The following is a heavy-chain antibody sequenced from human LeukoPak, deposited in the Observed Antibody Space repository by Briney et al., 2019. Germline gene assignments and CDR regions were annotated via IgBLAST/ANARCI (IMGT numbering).Heavy chain of an antibody. CDR1: GFIFSDHY. CDR3: AGTPVPCGDSRPFDF. V-gene: IGHV3-72*01. D-gene: IGHD5-24*01. Sequence: GASLRLSCAASGFIFSDHYIDWARQAPGKWRECIARIIKRANSYTTQYSASIEGRFSISRDESTSSMFLQMHSLKIEDTAVYYCAGTPVPCGDSRPFDFWGQGTLVTVSS. J-gene: IGHJ4*02. CDR2: IIKRANSYTT.